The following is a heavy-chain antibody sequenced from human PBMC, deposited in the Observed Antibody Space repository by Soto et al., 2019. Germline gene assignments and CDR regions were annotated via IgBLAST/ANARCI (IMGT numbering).Heavy chain of an antibody. CDR2: ITIYIDNT. CDR1: GYTFKKFG. Sequence: QVQLVQSGAEVKKPGASVKVSCKASGYTFKKFGISWVRQAPGQGLEWLGWITIYIDNTNYAQKFQDRVTMTADTSTSTAYMELRSLTSDDTAVYYCARPTRTFGLEKSQAFDIWGQGTMVTVSS. V-gene: IGHV1-18*01. CDR3: ARPTRTFGLEKSQAFDI. D-gene: IGHD3-16*01. J-gene: IGHJ3*02.